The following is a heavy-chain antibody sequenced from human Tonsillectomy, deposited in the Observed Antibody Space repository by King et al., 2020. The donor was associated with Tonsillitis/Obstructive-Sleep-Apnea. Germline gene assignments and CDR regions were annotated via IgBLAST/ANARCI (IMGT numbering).Heavy chain of an antibody. CDR3: AKDQWSSTSCYH. D-gene: IGHD2-2*01. J-gene: IGHJ5*02. CDR1: GFTFSSYA. CDR2: ISGSGAST. Sequence: VQLVESGGGLVQPGGSLRLSCAASGFTFSSYAMSWVRQAPGKGLEWVSAISGSGASTFYADSVKGRFTISRDNSKNTLYLQMNSLRAEDTAVYYCAKDQWSSTSCYHWGQGSLVTVSS. V-gene: IGHV3-23*04.